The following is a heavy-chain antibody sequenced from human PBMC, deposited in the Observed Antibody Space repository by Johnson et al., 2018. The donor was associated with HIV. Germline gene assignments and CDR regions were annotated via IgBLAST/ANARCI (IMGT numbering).Heavy chain of an antibody. CDR1: GISVSSYY. CDR3: VRKGRGRTEGDAFDI. V-gene: IGHV3-66*01. CDR2: LFSGDST. Sequence: VQLVESGGGVVQPGRSLRLSCGASGISVSSYYMSWVRQAPGKGLEWVSVLFSGDSTNYADSVKGRFTISRDNSKNTLSLQMNSLTSDDTSIYYCVRKGRGRTEGDAFDIWGQGTMVTVSS. J-gene: IGHJ3*02. D-gene: IGHD1-26*01.